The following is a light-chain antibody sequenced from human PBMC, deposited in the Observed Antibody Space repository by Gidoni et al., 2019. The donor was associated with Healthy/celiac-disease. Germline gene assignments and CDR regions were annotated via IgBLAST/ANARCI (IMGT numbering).Light chain of an antibody. V-gene: IGKV1-5*01. CDR1: QSISSW. CDR3: QQYNSYSLT. J-gene: IGKJ4*01. CDR2: DAS. Sequence: GDRVTITCRASQSISSWLAWYQQKPGNAPKLLIYDASSLESGVPSRFSGSGSGTEFTLTISSLQPDDFATYYCQQYNSYSLTFXGXTKVEIK.